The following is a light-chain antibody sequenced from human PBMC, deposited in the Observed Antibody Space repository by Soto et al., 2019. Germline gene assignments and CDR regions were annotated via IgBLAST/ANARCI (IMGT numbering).Light chain of an antibody. CDR3: RQYMRYS. V-gene: IGKV1-5*01. J-gene: IGKJ1*01. Sequence: EIQLTKSHSNLPASPVDKVPIPGRDSQSISNWLARYHPNPATATKLLIYHASTLEGAVPSRFSGSGSGTEFTLSSSGLQQDDFESYYYRQYMRYSFGQGTKGDIK. CDR2: HAS. CDR1: QSISNW.